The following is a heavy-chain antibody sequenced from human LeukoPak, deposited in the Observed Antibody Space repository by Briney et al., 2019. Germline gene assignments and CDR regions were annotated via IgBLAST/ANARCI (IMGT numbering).Heavy chain of an antibody. CDR1: GGSISSSSYY. CDR2: IYYSGST. D-gene: IGHD5-18*01. Sequence: PSETLSLTCTVSGGSISSSSYYWGWIRQPPGKGLEGIGYIYYSGSTNYNPSLKSRVTISVDTSKNQFSLKLSSVTAADTAVYYCARRISSYGRVLGAYYFDYWGQGTLVTVSS. CDR3: ARRISSYGRVLGAYYFDY. V-gene: IGHV4-61*05. J-gene: IGHJ4*02.